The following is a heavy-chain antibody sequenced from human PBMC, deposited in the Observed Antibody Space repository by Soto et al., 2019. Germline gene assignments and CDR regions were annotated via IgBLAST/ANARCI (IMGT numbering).Heavy chain of an antibody. CDR1: GYTFSDYG. V-gene: IGHV1-69*04. J-gene: IGHJ4*02. Sequence: SVKVSCKTSGYTFSDYGVSWVRQAPGQGLEWMGRIIPILGIANYAQKFQGRVTITADKSTSTAYMELSSLRSEDTAVYYCARASYDILTGYYMPDHYYFDYWGQGTLVTVSS. CDR3: ARASYDILTGYYMPDHYYFDY. CDR2: IIPILGIA. D-gene: IGHD3-9*01.